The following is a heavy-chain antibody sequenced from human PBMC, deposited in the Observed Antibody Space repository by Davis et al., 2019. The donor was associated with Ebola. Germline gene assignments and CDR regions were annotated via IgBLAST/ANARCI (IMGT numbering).Heavy chain of an antibody. V-gene: IGHV3-21*01. CDR1: RFTFSSYS. J-gene: IGHJ6*02. D-gene: IGHD2-2*02. CDR3: ARDLYLGSWNYYGMDV. Sequence: GGSLRLSCAASRFTFSSYSMNWVRQAPGKGLEWVSSIRSSSSYIYYADSVKGRFTISRDNAKNSLYLQMNSLRAEDTAVYYCARDLYLGSWNYYGMDVWGQGTTVTVSS. CDR2: IRSSSSYI.